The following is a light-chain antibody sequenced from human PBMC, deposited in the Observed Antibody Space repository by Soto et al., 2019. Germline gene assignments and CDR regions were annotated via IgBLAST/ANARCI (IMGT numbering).Light chain of an antibody. CDR1: QSVSSSY. J-gene: IGKJ1*01. V-gene: IGKV3-20*01. CDR2: GAS. CDR3: QQCGSSLWT. Sequence: ELVLTQSPGTLYWPPGERATLSCRDSQSVSSSYLAWYQQKPGQAPRLLIYGASSRAIGIPDRFSGSRSGTVFALTISRREPEDFAVYYFQQCGSSLWTFGQGTKVEIK.